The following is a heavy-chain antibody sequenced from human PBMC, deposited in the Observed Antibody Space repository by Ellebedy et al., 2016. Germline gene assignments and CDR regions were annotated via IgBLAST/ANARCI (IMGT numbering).Heavy chain of an antibody. J-gene: IGHJ3*02. CDR2: INAGDGNT. CDR3: ARDIGLYAFDI. D-gene: IGHD1-26*01. CDR1: GYTFTSYA. V-gene: IGHV1-3*01. Sequence: ASVKVSXXASGYTFTSYAMHWVRQAPGQRLEWMGWINAGDGNTKYSQKFQGRVTITRDRTASTAYMELSSLRSEDTAVYYCARDIGLYAFDIWGQGTMVTVSS.